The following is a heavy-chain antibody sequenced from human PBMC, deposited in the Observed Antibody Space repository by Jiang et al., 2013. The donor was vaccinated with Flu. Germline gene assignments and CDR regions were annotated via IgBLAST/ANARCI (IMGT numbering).Heavy chain of an antibody. CDR3: ARGWELGWRYYGMDV. J-gene: IGHJ6*02. CDR2: IYYSGST. V-gene: IGHV4-31*03. D-gene: IGHD1-26*01. Sequence: PGLVKPSQTLSLTCTVSGGSISSGGYYWSWIRQHPRKGLEWIGYIYYSGSTYYNPSLKSRVTISVDTSKNQFSLKLSSVTAADTAVYYCARGWELGWRYYGMDVWGQGTTVTVSS. CDR1: GGSISSGGYY.